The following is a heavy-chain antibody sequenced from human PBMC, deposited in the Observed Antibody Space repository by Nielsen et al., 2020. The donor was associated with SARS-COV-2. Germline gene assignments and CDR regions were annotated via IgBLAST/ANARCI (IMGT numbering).Heavy chain of an antibody. J-gene: IGHJ6*02. D-gene: IGHD3-22*01. V-gene: IGHV1-69*06. CDR2: IIPIFGTA. CDR1: GGTFSSYA. Sequence: SVKVSCKASGGTFSSYAISWVRQAPGQGLEWMGWIIPIFGTANYAQKFQGRVTITADKSTSTAYMELSSLRSEDTAVYYCARGGTLNYDSSGYHHYYYYGMDVWGQGTTVTVSS. CDR3: ARGGTLNYDSSGYHHYYYYGMDV.